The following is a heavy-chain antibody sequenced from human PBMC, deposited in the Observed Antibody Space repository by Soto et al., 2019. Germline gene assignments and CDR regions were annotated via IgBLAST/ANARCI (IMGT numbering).Heavy chain of an antibody. J-gene: IGHJ4*02. V-gene: IGHV1-46*01. D-gene: IGHD6-13*01. Sequence: QVQLVQSGAEVKKPGASVKLSCKASGYTFINYYIHWVRQAPGQGVEWMGIFIPTSGSTNYAQKVQGRVTVTMATSTRTVYMELSSLRCDDTAVDYCARDLAAGDYWGQGALVTVSS. CDR2: FIPTSGST. CDR1: GYTFINYY. CDR3: ARDLAAGDY.